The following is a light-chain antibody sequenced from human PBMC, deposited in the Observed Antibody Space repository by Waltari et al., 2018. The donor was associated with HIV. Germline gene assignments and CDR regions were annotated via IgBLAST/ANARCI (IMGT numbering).Light chain of an antibody. J-gene: IGLJ2*01. CDR1: DSNIGKNY. CDR2: ATT. CDR3: ATWDSTLSLEV. V-gene: IGLV1-51*02. Sequence: QSALTQPPSVSAAPGQKITISCYGTDSNIGKNYVSWYYHLPGTAPKLLISATTKRPSSLSARFSGSKSATSATLGITGLQTGDEGDYFCATWDSTLSLEVFGGGTRLTVL.